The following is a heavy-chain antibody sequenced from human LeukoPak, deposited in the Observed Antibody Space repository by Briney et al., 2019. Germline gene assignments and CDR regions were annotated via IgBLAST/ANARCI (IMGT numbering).Heavy chain of an antibody. CDR2: IIPIFGTA. D-gene: IGHD6-13*01. Sequence: SVRVSCKASGGAFSSYAISWVRQAPGQGLEWMGGIIPIFGTANYAQKFQGRVTITADESTSTAYMELSSLRSEDTAVYYCARARAAAGTEFDYWGQGTLVTVSS. J-gene: IGHJ4*02. CDR3: ARARAAAGTEFDY. V-gene: IGHV1-69*01. CDR1: GGAFSSYA.